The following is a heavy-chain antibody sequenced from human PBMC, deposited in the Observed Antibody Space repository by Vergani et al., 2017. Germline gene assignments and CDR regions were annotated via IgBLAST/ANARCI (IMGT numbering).Heavy chain of an antibody. V-gene: IGHV3-11*05. CDR1: GFTFSDYY. CDR3: ARDEGDIWFGEFLHAFDI. D-gene: IGHD3-10*01. Sequence: QVQLVESGGGLVKPGGSLRLSCAASGFTFSDYYMSWIRQAPGKGLEWVSYISSSSSYTNYADSVKGRFTISRDNAKNSLYLQMNSLRAEDTAVYYCARDEGDIWFGEFLHAFDIWGQGTMVTVSS. J-gene: IGHJ3*02. CDR2: ISSSSSYT.